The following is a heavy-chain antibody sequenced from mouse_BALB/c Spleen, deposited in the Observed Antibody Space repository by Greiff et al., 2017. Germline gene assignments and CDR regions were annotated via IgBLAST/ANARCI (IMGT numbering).Heavy chain of an antibody. CDR3: TRWDYGNGWYFDV. D-gene: IGHD2-1*01. J-gene: IGHJ1*01. CDR2: IYPGNSDT. CDR1: GYTFTSYW. Sequence: VQLKESGTVLARPGASVKMSCKASGYTFTSYWMHWVKQRPGQGLEWIGAIYPGNSDTSYNQKFKGKAKLTAVTSTSTAYMELSSLTNEDSAVYYCTRWDYGNGWYFDVWGAGTTVTVSS. V-gene: IGHV1-5*01.